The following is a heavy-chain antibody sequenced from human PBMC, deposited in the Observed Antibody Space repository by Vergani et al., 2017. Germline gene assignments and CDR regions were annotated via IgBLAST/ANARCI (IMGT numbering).Heavy chain of an antibody. CDR2: INWNGGST. D-gene: IGHD3-3*01. CDR1: GFTFDDYG. V-gene: IGHV3-20*04. J-gene: IGHJ5*02. Sequence: EVQLVESGGGVVRPGGSLRLSCAASGFTFDDYGMSWVRQAPGKGLEWVSGINWNGGSTGYADSVKGRFTISRDNAKNSLYLQMNSLRPDDTAVYYCVRGGRGDHGDFWSRLGPWGQGTRVIVSS. CDR3: VRGGRGDHGDFWSRLGP.